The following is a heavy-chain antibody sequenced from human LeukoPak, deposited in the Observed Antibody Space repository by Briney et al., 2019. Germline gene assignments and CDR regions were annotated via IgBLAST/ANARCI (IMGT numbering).Heavy chain of an antibody. Sequence: PSQTLSLTCTVSGGSISSGGYYWSWIRQHPGKGLEWIGCIYYSGSTYYNPSLKSRVTISVDTSKNQFSLKLSSVTAADTAVYYCASWFGGDTYYYDSSGYYYYFDYWGQGTLVTVSS. J-gene: IGHJ4*02. D-gene: IGHD3-22*01. CDR3: ASWFGGDTYYYDSSGYYYYFDY. V-gene: IGHV4-31*03. CDR1: GGSISSGGYY. CDR2: IYYSGST.